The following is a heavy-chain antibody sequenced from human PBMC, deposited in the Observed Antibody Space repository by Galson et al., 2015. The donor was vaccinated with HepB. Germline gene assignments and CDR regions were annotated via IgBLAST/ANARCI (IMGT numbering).Heavy chain of an antibody. CDR3: ARHRAYSSSYI. D-gene: IGHD6-13*01. CDR1: GGSISSSSYY. V-gene: IGHV4-39*01. CDR2: IYYSGST. Sequence: ETLSLTCTVSGGSISSSSYYWGWIRQPPGKGLEWIGSIYYSGSTYYNPSLKSRVTISVDTSKNQFSLKLSSVTAADTAVYYCARHRAYSSSYIWGQGTMVTVSS. J-gene: IGHJ3*02.